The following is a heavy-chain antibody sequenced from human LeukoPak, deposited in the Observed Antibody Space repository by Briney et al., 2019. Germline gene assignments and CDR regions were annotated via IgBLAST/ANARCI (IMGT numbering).Heavy chain of an antibody. V-gene: IGHV3-30*02. Sequence: GGSLRLSCAASGFTFSSYGMHWVRQAPGKGLEWVAFIRYDGSNKYYADSVKGRFTISRDNSKNTLYLQMNSLRAEDTAVYYCAKAFAYYDILTGLGGYMDVWGKGTTVTVSS. CDR3: AKAFAYYDILTGLGGYMDV. CDR2: IRYDGSNK. J-gene: IGHJ6*03. CDR1: GFTFSSYG. D-gene: IGHD3-9*01.